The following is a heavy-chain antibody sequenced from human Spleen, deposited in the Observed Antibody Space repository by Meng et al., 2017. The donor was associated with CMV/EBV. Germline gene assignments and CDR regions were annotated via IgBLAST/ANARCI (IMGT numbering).Heavy chain of an antibody. V-gene: IGHV3-7*01. Sequence: SGFAFTSYSMNWVRQAPGKGLEWVANIKEDGSQTYSMDSVKGRFTISRDNAKNLLYLQMISLRAEDTAIYYCAKQLTGSAAWWFDPWGQGTLVTVSS. CDR2: IKEDGSQT. D-gene: IGHD1-1*01. CDR3: AKQLTGSAAWWFDP. CDR1: GFAFTSYS. J-gene: IGHJ5*02.